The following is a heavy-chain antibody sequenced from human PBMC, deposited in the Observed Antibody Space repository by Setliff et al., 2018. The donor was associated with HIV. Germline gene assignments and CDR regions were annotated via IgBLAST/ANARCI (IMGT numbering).Heavy chain of an antibody. V-gene: IGHV3-30*02. J-gene: IGHJ4*02. CDR1: GFTFSSYG. CDR3: ARDVRYSTSSWDY. CDR2: IRYDGGNK. D-gene: IGHD6-6*01. Sequence: RLSCAASGFTFSSYGMHWVRQAPGKGLEWVAFIRYDGGNKYYADSVKGRFTISRDNSKNTLYLQMNTLRAEDTAVYYCARDVRYSTSSWDYWGQGALVTVSS.